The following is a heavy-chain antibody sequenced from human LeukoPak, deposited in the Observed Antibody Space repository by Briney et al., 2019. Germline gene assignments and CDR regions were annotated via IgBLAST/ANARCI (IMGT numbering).Heavy chain of an antibody. CDR2: IGSSGGTI. V-gene: IGHV3-48*03. J-gene: IGHJ4*02. CDR3: ARGSFWALDY. CDR1: GFTFSCYE. Sequence: GALRLSCSASGFTFSCYEMNWVRQTPGKGLEWVSYIGSSGGTIYYADSVKGRFTISRDNAKNSLYLQMNSLRAEDTAVYYCARGSFWALDYWGQGTLVTVSS. D-gene: IGHD7-27*01.